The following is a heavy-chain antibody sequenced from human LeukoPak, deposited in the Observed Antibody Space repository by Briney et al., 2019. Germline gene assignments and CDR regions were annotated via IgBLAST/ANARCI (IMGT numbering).Heavy chain of an antibody. J-gene: IGHJ4*02. CDR2: ISGSGGST. V-gene: IGHV3-23*01. Sequence: GGSLRLSCAASGFTFSSYAMSWVRQAPGKGLEWVSDISGSGGSTYYADSVKGRFTISRDNSKTTLYLQMNSLRAEDTAVYYGAKGPHVARWSGYDYWGDFDYWGQESLVTVSS. D-gene: IGHD5-12*01. CDR3: AKGPHVARWSGYDYWGDFDY. CDR1: GFTFSSYA.